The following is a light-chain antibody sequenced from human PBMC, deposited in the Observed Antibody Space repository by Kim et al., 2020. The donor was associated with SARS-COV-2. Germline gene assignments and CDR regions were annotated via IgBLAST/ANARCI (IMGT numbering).Light chain of an antibody. V-gene: IGLV3-1*01. J-gene: IGLJ3*02. CDR1: KLEEKF. CDR2: EDI. Sequence: SVSPGQAATITCSVDKLEEKFVSWFRQKPGQSPVLVIYEDIKRPSGIPERISGSTSGNTATLTIGGTQAMDEADYYCQTWDSSIVVFGGGTQLTVL. CDR3: QTWDSSIVV.